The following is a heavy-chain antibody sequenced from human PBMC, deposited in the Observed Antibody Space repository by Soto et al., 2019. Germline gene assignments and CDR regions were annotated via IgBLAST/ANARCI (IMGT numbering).Heavy chain of an antibody. J-gene: IGHJ6*03. CDR1: GYTFTSYD. CDR2: MNPNSGNT. Sequence: ASVKVSCKASGYTFTSYDINWVRQATGQGLEWMGWMNPNSGNTGYAQKFQGRVPMTRNTSISTAYMELSSLRSEDTAVYYCARAPVVAEYNWNYGYYYYYYMDVWGKGTTVTVSS. CDR3: ARAPVVAEYNWNYGYYYYYYMDV. D-gene: IGHD1-7*01. V-gene: IGHV1-8*01.